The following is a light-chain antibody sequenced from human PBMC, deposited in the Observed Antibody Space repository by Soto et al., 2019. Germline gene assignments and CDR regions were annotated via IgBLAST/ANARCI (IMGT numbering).Light chain of an antibody. V-gene: IGLV2-11*01. CDR2: DVS. Sequence: QSVLTQPRSVSGSPGQSVTISCTGTSSDVGGYNYVSWYQQHPGKAPKLMIYDVSKRPSGVPDRFSGSKSGNTASLTISGLQAEDEADYYCCSYAGSYTFYVFGTGTQGHRP. CDR3: CSYAGSYTFYV. CDR1: SSDVGGYNY. J-gene: IGLJ1*01.